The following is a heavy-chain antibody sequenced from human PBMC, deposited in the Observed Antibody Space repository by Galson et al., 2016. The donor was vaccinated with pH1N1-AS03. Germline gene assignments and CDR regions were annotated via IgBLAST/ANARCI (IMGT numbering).Heavy chain of an antibody. Sequence: SVKVSCKAYGNTFSINAVSWVRQAPGQGPEWMGGISPLLRTALYAQKLQGRVTITADESTSTAYMELSSLTSEDTAVYYCATLYTVDLDYCGQGTLVTVSS. CDR2: ISPLLRTA. V-gene: IGHV1-69*13. CDR1: GNTFSINA. CDR3: ATLYTVDLDY. D-gene: IGHD2-2*02. J-gene: IGHJ4*02.